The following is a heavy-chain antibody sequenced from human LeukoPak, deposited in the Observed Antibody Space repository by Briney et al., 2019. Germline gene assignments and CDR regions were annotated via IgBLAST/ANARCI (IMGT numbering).Heavy chain of an antibody. CDR1: GGSISSGDYY. V-gene: IGHV4-30-4*02. J-gene: IGHJ4*02. CDR3: ARAGVQRWLPTLDY. D-gene: IGHD5-24*01. CDR2: IYYSGST. Sequence: SETLSLTCTVSGGSISSGDYYWSWIRQPPGKGLEWIGYIYYSGSTYYNPSLKSRVTISVDTSKNQFSLKLSSVTAADTAVYYCARAGVQRWLPTLDYWGQGTLVTVSS.